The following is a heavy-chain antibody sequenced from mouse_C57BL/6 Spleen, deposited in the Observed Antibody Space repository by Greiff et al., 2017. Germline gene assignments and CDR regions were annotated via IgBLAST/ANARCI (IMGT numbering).Heavy chain of an antibody. J-gene: IGHJ2*01. Sequence: QVQLQQSGAELVRPGTSVKVSCKASGYAFTNYLIEWVKQRPGQGLEWIGVINPGSGGTNYNEKFKGKATLTADKSSSTAYMQLSSLTSEDSAVYFCARSDYYGSRGYFDYWGQGTTLTVSS. CDR2: INPGSGGT. CDR1: GYAFTNYL. D-gene: IGHD1-1*01. V-gene: IGHV1-54*01. CDR3: ARSDYYGSRGYFDY.